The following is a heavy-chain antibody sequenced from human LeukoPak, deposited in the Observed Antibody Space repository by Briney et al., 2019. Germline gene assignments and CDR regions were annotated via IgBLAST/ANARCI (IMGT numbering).Heavy chain of an antibody. Sequence: PGGSLRLSCAASGFTFGSYSMNWVRQAPGKGLEWVSSISSSSSYIYYADSVKGRFTISRDNAKNSLYLQMNSLRAEDTAVYYCAREEGLTTVTTWDYWGQGTLVTVSS. J-gene: IGHJ4*02. CDR1: GFTFGSYS. V-gene: IGHV3-21*01. D-gene: IGHD4-17*01. CDR3: AREEGLTTVTTWDY. CDR2: ISSSSSYI.